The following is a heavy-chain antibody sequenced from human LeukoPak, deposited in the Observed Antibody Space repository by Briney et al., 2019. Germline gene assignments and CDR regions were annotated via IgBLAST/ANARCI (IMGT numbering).Heavy chain of an antibody. Sequence: ASVKVSCKASGYTFTSYGISWVRQAPGQGLEWMGWISAYNGNTNYAQKFQGRVTMTRNTSISTAYMELSSLRSEDTAVYYCARTTIFSYYDFWSGYYPYYYYYYMDVWGKGTTVTVSS. CDR2: ISAYNGNT. D-gene: IGHD3-3*01. V-gene: IGHV1-18*01. CDR3: ARTTIFSYYDFWSGYYPYYYYYYMDV. J-gene: IGHJ6*03. CDR1: GYTFTSYG.